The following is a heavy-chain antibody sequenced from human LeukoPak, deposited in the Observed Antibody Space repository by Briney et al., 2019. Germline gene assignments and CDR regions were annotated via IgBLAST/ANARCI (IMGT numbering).Heavy chain of an antibody. CDR2: INPNSGGT. Sequence: GASVKVSCKASGYTFTGYYMHWVRQAPGQGLEWMGWINPNSGGTNYAQKFQGRVTMTRDTSISTAYMELSRLRSDDTAVYYCARESITMIVVAQSRWDWFDPWGQGTLVTVSS. D-gene: IGHD3-22*01. CDR3: ARESITMIVVAQSRWDWFDP. J-gene: IGHJ5*02. V-gene: IGHV1-2*02. CDR1: GYTFTGYY.